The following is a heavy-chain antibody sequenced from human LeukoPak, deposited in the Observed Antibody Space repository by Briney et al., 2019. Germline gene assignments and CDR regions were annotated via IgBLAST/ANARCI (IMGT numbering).Heavy chain of an antibody. J-gene: IGHJ4*02. CDR3: ARGPSSSWYPRFDY. CDR1: GGSFSGYY. CDR2: INHSGST. Sequence: SETRSLTCAVYGGSFSGYYWSWIRQPPGKGLEWIGEINHSGSTNYNPSLKSRVTISVDTSKNQFSLKLSSVTAADTAVYYCARGPSSSWYPRFDYWGQGTLVTVSS. V-gene: IGHV4-34*01. D-gene: IGHD6-13*01.